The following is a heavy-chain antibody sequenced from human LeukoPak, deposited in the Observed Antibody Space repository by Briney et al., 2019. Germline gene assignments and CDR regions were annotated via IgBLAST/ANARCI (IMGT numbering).Heavy chain of an antibody. CDR3: ARESYYFDY. CDR2: ISSSGSTI. CDR1: GFTFSSYD. J-gene: IGHJ4*02. V-gene: IGHV3-48*03. Sequence: PGGSLRLSCAASGFTFSSYDMNWVRQAPGKGLEWVSYISSSGSTIYYADSVKGRFTISRDNAKSSLYLQMNSLRAEDTAVYYCARESYYFDYWGQGTLVTVSS.